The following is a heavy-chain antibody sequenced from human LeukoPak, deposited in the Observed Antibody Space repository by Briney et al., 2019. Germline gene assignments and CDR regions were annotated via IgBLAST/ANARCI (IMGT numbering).Heavy chain of an antibody. Sequence: GGSLRLSCAASGFTFSSYAMSWVRQAPGKGLEWVSVITGSGGSTYYADSVMGRFTISRDESKNTLYLQMNSLRPDDTAVYYCAKLGGYSYVYYFDYWGQGTLVTVSS. D-gene: IGHD5-18*01. V-gene: IGHV3-23*01. CDR1: GFTFSSYA. J-gene: IGHJ4*02. CDR3: AKLGGYSYVYYFDY. CDR2: ITGSGGST.